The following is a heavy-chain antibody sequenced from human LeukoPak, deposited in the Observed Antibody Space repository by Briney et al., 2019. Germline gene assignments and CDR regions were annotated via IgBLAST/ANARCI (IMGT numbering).Heavy chain of an antibody. V-gene: IGHV1-8*01. CDR3: ARGLGSYDSSELTWPMISF. CDR2: MNPDSGDT. Sequence: PQASVTVSCKASGYTFTSYEINWVRQATGHGLEWMGWMNPDSGDTAYAQKFQGRITMTRSTSITTAYMELSSLRSEDTAVYYCARGLGSYDSSELTWPMISFWGQGTQVTVSS. CDR1: GYTFTSYE. J-gene: IGHJ4*02. D-gene: IGHD3-22*01.